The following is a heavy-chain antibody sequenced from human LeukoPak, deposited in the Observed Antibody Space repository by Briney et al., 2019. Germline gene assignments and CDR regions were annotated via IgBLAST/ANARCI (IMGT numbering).Heavy chain of an antibody. CDR2: INPNNGAT. V-gene: IGHV1-2*06. CDR3: TRESGSYHGNDY. J-gene: IGHJ4*02. Sequence: GASVNVSCKASGYTFTGYYMHWVRQAPGQGLEWMGRINPNNGATNYAQKFQGRVTITGDTSISTAYMELSSLRSDDTAVYYCTRESGSYHGNDYWGQGTLVTVSS. CDR1: GYTFTGYY. D-gene: IGHD1-26*01.